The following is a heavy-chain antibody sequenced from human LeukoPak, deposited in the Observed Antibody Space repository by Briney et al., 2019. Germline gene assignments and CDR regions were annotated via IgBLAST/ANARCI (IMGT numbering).Heavy chain of an antibody. CDR3: AREKGIVGATLILDY. Sequence: SETLSLTCTVSGGSVSSGSYYWSWIRQPPGKGLEWIGYIYYSGSTNYNPSLKSRVTISVDTSKNQFSLKLSSVTAADTAVYYCAREKGIVGATLILDYWGQGTLVTVSS. J-gene: IGHJ4*02. CDR2: IYYSGST. CDR1: GGSVSSGSYY. D-gene: IGHD1-26*01. V-gene: IGHV4-61*01.